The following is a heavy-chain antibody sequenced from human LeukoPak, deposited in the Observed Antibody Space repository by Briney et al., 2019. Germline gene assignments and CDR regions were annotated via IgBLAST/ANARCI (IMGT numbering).Heavy chain of an antibody. CDR2: IYPGDSDT. D-gene: IGHD3-9*01. CDR3: ARIPHYYDILTGYSKGGWFDP. Sequence: PGESLKISCKGSGYSFTSYWIGWVRQMPGKGLEWMGIIYPGDSDTRYSPSFQGQVTISADKSISTAYLQWSSLKASDTAMYYCARIPHYYDILTGYSKGGWFDPWGQGTLVTVSS. V-gene: IGHV5-51*01. J-gene: IGHJ5*02. CDR1: GYSFTSYW.